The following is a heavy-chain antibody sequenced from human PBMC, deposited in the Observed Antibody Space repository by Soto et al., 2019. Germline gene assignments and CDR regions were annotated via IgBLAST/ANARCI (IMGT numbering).Heavy chain of an antibody. J-gene: IGHJ4*02. CDR1: GFTFSSYG. V-gene: IGHV3-33*01. Sequence: GGSLRLSCAASGFTFSSYGMHWVRQAPGKGLEWVAVIWYDGSNKYYADSVKGRFTISRDSSKNTLYLQMNSLRAEDTAVYYCAREVDVAAAGIDYWGQGTLVTVSS. CDR2: IWYDGSNK. CDR3: AREVDVAAAGIDY. D-gene: IGHD6-13*01.